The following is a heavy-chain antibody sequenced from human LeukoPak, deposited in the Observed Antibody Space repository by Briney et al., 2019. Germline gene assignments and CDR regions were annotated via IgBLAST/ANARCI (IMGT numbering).Heavy chain of an antibody. D-gene: IGHD3-22*01. CDR3: ARGGSSTMIAGTD. CDR2: IYYSGST. CDR1: GGSISPYY. Sequence: SETLSLTCTVSGGSISPYYWSWIRQPPGKGLEWIGYIYYSGSTNYNPSLKSRVTISVDTSKNQFSLKLSSVTAADTAVYFCARGGSSTMIAGTDWGQGTLLTVSS. J-gene: IGHJ4*02. V-gene: IGHV4-59*01.